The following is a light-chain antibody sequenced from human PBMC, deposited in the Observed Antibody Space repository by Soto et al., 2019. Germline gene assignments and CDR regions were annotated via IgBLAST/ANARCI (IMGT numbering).Light chain of an antibody. CDR2: DAS. J-gene: IGKJ3*01. V-gene: IGKV3-11*01. CDR3: QQRSNWAT. Sequence: ELVVSLSSATLCLSSGERATLSCRDSQSVSRNLAWYQQPPGQAPRLLIYDASNRATGIPARFSGSASVTDSTLTICRLEAEDFAVYYCQQRSNWATFGHGTKVDIK. CDR1: QSVSRN.